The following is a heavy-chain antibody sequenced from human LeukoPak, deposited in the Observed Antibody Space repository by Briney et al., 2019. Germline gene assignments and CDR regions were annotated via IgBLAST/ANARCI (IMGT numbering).Heavy chain of an antibody. CDR2: IYYSGTT. V-gene: IGHV4-28*01. Sequence: SETLSLTCAVSGYSISSSNWWGWIGQPPGKGLEWIGYIYYSGTTHYNPSLKSRVTMSVDTSKNQFSLKLSSVTAVDTAVYYCARSVDGGNSPFDYWGQGTLVTVFS. CDR3: ARSVDGGNSPFDY. D-gene: IGHD4-23*01. J-gene: IGHJ4*02. CDR1: GYSISSSNW.